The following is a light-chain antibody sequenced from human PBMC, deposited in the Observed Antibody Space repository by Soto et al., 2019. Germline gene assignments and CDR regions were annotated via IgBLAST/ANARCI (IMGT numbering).Light chain of an antibody. Sequence: QSVLTQPASVSGSPGQSIIISCTEATSDVENYVLVSWFQQHPGKAPRLIIYEGTRRPSGVSHRFSGSKSGKTASLTISGLQTEDEADYYCCSYVGSSTYVFGTGTKLTVL. V-gene: IGLV2-23*01. CDR1: TSDVENYVL. CDR2: EGT. J-gene: IGLJ1*01. CDR3: CSYVGSSTYV.